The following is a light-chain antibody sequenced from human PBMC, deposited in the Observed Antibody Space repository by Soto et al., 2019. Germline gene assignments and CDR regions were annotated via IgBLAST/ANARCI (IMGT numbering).Light chain of an antibody. Sequence: IQMTQSPSSLSASVGARVTITCRASQTFSNFLNWYQQRPGKAPKLHVYTASTLQSGAPSRFSGSESRTYFTLTISSLQPEQSATYSCQYSYSTPYTFSHGTRLKI. CDR1: QTFSNF. J-gene: IGKJ2*01. CDR3: QYSYSTPYT. CDR2: TAS. V-gene: IGKV1-39*01.